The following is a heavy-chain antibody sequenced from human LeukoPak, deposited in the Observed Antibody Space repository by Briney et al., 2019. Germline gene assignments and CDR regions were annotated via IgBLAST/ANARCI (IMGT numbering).Heavy chain of an antibody. J-gene: IGHJ4*02. CDR3: ARDYGDYEVGGY. V-gene: IGHV1-2*02. CDR2: INPNSGGT. D-gene: IGHD4-17*01. Sequence: VRQAPGQGLEWMGWINPNSGGTNYAQKFQGRVTMTRDTSISTAYMELSRLRSDDTAVYYCARDYGDYEVGGYWGQGTLVTVSS.